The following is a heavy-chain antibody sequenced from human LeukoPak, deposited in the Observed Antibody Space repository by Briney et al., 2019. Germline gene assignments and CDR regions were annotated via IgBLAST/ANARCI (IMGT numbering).Heavy chain of an antibody. D-gene: IGHD2/OR15-2a*01. CDR1: GFTFSSYG. Sequence: GGSLGLSCAASGFTFSSYGMHWVRQAPGKGLEWVAVIWYDGSNKYYADSVKGRFTISRDNSKNTLYLQMNSLRAEDTAVYYCARGNRKLCAFDIWGQGTMVTVSS. V-gene: IGHV3-33*01. CDR3: ARGNRKLCAFDI. J-gene: IGHJ3*02. CDR2: IWYDGSNK.